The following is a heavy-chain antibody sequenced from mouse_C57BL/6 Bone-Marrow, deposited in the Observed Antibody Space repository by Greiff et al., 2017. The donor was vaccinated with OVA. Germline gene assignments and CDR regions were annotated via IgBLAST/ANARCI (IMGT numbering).Heavy chain of an antibody. CDR1: GFTFSDYG. D-gene: IGHD2-4*01. V-gene: IGHV5-17*01. Sequence: EVQLVESGGGLVKPGGSLKLSCAASGFTFSDYGMHWVRQAPEQGLEWVAYISSGSSTIYYADTVKGRFTISRDNAKNTLFLQMTSLRSEDTAMDYCARSDYDYFDYWGQGTTLTVSS. J-gene: IGHJ2*01. CDR2: ISSGSSTI. CDR3: ARSDYDYFDY.